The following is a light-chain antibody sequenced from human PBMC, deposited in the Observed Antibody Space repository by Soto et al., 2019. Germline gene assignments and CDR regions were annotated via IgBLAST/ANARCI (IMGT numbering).Light chain of an antibody. J-gene: IGLJ2*01. CDR1: SSDVGGYNF. V-gene: IGLV2-14*03. CDR3: SSYTSSSTLV. Sequence: QSVLTQPASVSGSPGQSITISCTGTSSDVGGYNFVSWFQHHPDKAPKLMIYDVSYRPSGVSNRFSGSKSGNTASLTISGLQAEDESDYYCSSYTSSSTLVFGGGTKVTVL. CDR2: DVS.